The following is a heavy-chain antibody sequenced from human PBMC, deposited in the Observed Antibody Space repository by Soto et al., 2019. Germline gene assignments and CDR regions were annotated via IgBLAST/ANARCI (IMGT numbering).Heavy chain of an antibody. CDR1: GGSISSSSYY. V-gene: IGHV4-39*01. D-gene: IGHD6-6*01. J-gene: IGHJ5*02. CDR2: IYYSGST. Sequence: QLQLQESGPGLVKPSETLSLTCTVSGGSISSSSYYWGWIRQPPGKGLEWIGSIYYSGSTYYNPCTKRRVTVSVDTSKTQFSPKLSSVTAADTAVXXXXXXXXXXXXXXXXXSXNRPRFDPWGQGTLVTVSX. CDR3: XXXXXXXXXXXXXXSXNRPRFDP.